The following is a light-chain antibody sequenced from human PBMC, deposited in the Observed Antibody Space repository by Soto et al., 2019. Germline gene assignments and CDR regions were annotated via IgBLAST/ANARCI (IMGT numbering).Light chain of an antibody. V-gene: IGKV3-15*01. CDR2: GAS. CDR3: QQYNNWRIT. J-gene: IGKJ5*01. Sequence: EIAMTQSPANLSVSPGERATLSCRASQSVSSNLAWYQQKPGQAPRLLIYGASTRATGIPARFSGSGSGTEFTLTISSLQYEDFAVYYCQQYNNWRITFGQGTQLEIK. CDR1: QSVSSN.